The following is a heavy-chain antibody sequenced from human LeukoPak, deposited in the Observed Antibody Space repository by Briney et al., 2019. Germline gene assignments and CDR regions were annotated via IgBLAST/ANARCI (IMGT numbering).Heavy chain of an antibody. CDR1: GYTFTSYD. V-gene: IGHV1-8*02. Sequence: ASVKVSCKASGYTFTSYDINWVRQATGQGLEWMGWMNPNSGNTGYAQKLQGRVTMTTDTSTSTAYMELRSLRSDDTAAYYCARLTVRGVKGGDDWGQGTLVTVSS. J-gene: IGHJ4*02. CDR2: MNPNSGNT. D-gene: IGHD3-10*01. CDR3: ARLTVRGVKGGDD.